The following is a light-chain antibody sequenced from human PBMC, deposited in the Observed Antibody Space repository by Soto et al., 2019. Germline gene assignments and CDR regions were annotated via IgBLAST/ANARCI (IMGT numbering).Light chain of an antibody. CDR3: CSYSASNSLL. J-gene: IGLJ2*01. CDR2: DVS. CDR1: SSDVGSYNY. V-gene: IGLV2-11*01. Sequence: QSALTQPRSVSGSPGQSVTISSSGTSSDVGSYNYVSWYQQYPGTTPKVMIYDVSNRPSDVSVRFSGSKSGNTASLTISGLQSEDEVEYYCCSYSASNSLLFGVGTKLTVL.